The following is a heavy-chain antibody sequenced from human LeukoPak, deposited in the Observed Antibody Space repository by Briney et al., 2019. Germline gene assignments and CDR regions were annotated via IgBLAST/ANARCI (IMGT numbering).Heavy chain of an antibody. J-gene: IGHJ4*02. CDR3: ARDLAYSRLDY. D-gene: IGHD5-18*01. CDR2: IKQDGSEI. V-gene: IGHV3-7*01. Sequence: GGSLRLSCAASGFTFSGYWMSWVRQTPEKGLEWVANIKQDGSEIYYVDSVKGRFTISRDNAENSLYLQMNSLRVEDTAFYYCARDLAYSRLDYWGQGMLVTVSS. CDR1: GFTFSGYW.